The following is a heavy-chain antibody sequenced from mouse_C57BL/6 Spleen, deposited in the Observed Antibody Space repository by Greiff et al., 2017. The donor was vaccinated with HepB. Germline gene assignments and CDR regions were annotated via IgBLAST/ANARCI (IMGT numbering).Heavy chain of an antibody. D-gene: IGHD1-1*01. CDR2: IDPSDSET. V-gene: IGHV1-52*01. CDR3: ARRYYGSSYDLFAY. J-gene: IGHJ3*01. Sequence: VQLQQPGAELVRPGSSVKLSCKASGYTFTSYWMHWVKQRPIQGLEWIGNIDPSDSETHYNQKFKDKATLTVDKSSSTAYMQLSSLTSEDSAVYYCARRYYGSSYDLFAYWGQGTLVTVSA. CDR1: GYTFTSYW.